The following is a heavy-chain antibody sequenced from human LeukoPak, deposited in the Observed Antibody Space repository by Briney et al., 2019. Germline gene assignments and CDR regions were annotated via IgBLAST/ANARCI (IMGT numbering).Heavy chain of an antibody. D-gene: IGHD3-3*01. CDR1: GGTFSSYA. J-gene: IGHJ6*03. Sequence: SVKVSCKASGGTFSSYAISWVRQAPGQGLEWMGGIIPIFGTANYAQKFQGRVTITADESTSTAYMELSSLRSEDTAVYYCARTMYYDFWSGYSTGDYYYYYMDVWGKGTTVTVSS. V-gene: IGHV1-69*01. CDR3: ARTMYYDFWSGYSTGDYYYYYMDV. CDR2: IIPIFGTA.